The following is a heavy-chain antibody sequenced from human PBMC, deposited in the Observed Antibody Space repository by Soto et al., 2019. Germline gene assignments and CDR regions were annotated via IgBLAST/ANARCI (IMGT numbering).Heavy chain of an antibody. CDR3: ARGGVGLLSFGVNPLDY. D-gene: IGHD3-10*01. Sequence: QVQLQESGPGLVKPSQTLSLTCTVSGGSISSGGYYWSWIRQHPGKGLEWIGYIYYSGSTYYNPSLKSRVTISVDTSKNQFSLKLSSVTAADTAVYYCARGGVGLLSFGVNPLDYWGQGTLVTVSS. J-gene: IGHJ4*02. CDR1: GGSISSGGYY. CDR2: IYYSGST. V-gene: IGHV4-31*03.